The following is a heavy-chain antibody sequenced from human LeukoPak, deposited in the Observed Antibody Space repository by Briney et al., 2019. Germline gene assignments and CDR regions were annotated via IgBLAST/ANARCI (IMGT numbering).Heavy chain of an antibody. Sequence: ASVKVSCKASGYTFTGYYMHWVRQAPGQGLEWMGIINPSGGSTSYAQKFQGRVTMTRDMSTSTVYMELSSLRSEDTAVYYCARDMATRYYYYYMDVWGKGTTVTVSS. CDR1: GYTFTGYY. D-gene: IGHD5-12*01. V-gene: IGHV1-46*01. J-gene: IGHJ6*03. CDR3: ARDMATRYYYYYMDV. CDR2: INPSGGST.